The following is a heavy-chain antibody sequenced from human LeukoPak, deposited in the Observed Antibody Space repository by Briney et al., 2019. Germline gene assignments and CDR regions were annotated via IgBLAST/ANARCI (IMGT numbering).Heavy chain of an antibody. CDR3: ARTYGRDGYNYNY. CDR2: ILPNSGGT. CDR1: GDTFSSYG. J-gene: IGHJ4*02. Sequence: ASVKVSCKASGDTFSSYGINWVRQAPGQGLEWMGGILPNSGGTNYAQKFQGRVTMTRNTSISTAYMELSSLRSEDTAVYYCARTYGRDGYNYNYWGQGTLVTVSS. D-gene: IGHD5-24*01. V-gene: IGHV1-8*01.